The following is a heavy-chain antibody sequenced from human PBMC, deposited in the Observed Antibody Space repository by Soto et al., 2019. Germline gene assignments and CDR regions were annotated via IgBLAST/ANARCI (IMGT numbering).Heavy chain of an antibody. CDR2: ISGSSNNI. CDR3: ARGNYYQDLDY. Sequence: GGSLRLSCAASGFTFSTYSMNWVRQAPGKGLEWVSYISGSSNNIYYAGSVKGRFTISRDNGKNSLYLRMNSLRAEDTAVYYCARGNYYQDLDYWGQGTLVTVSS. J-gene: IGHJ4*02. D-gene: IGHD3-10*01. V-gene: IGHV3-48*01. CDR1: GFTFSTYS.